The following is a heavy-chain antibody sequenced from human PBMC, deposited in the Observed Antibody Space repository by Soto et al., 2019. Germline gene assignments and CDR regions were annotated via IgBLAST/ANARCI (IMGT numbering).Heavy chain of an antibody. J-gene: IGHJ4*02. D-gene: IGHD2-2*01. CDR2: ISGSGGST. CDR3: AKYKFFGQVPVVFDC. CDR1: GFTFSSYA. V-gene: IGHV3-23*01. Sequence: GGSLRLSCAASGFTFSSYAMSWVRQAPGKGLEWVSAISGSGGSTYYADSVKDRFTISRDNSKNTLYLQMNSLRAEDTTVYYCAKYKFFGQVPVVFDCWGQGTLVTVSS.